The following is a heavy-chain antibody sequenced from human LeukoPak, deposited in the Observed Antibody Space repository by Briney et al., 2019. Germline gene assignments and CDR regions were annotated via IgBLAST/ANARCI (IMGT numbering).Heavy chain of an antibody. V-gene: IGHV3-23*01. Sequence: GGSLRLSCAASGFTFSSYAMSWVRQAPGKGLEWVSAISGSGGSTYYADSVKGRFTISRDNSKNTLCLQMNSLRAEDTAVYYCAKAVAVAGHGEYWGQGTLVTVSS. CDR3: AKAVAVAGHGEY. D-gene: IGHD6-19*01. CDR2: ISGSGGST. J-gene: IGHJ4*02. CDR1: GFTFSSYA.